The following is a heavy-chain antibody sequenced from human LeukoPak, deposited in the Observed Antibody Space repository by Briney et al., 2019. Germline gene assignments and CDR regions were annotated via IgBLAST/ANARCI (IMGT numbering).Heavy chain of an antibody. CDR2: IYWDDDK. CDR1: GFSLSTNGVR. J-gene: IGHJ4*02. CDR3: AHRETNTWYGC. V-gene: IGHV2-5*02. D-gene: IGHD6-13*01. Sequence: SGPTLVNPTQTLTLTCTFSGFSLSTNGVRVGWIRQPPGKALEWLAVIYWDDDKRYSPSLKSRLTITKDTSKNQVVLTMTNMDPVDTATYYCAHRETNTWYGCWGQGTLVTVSS.